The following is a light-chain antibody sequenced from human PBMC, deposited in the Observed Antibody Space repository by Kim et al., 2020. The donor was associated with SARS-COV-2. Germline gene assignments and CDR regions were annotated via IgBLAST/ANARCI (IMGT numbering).Light chain of an antibody. CDR3: SSFTSSSTLL. J-gene: IGLJ2*01. CDR2: DVT. V-gene: IGLV2-14*01. CDR1: SNDIGDYNY. Sequence: QSALTQPASVSGSPGQSITISCTGTSNDIGDYNYISWYQQHPGKAPKLMIFDVTKRPSEISNRFSGSKSGYTASLTISGLRAEDEADYYCSSFTSSSTLLFGGGTQLTVL.